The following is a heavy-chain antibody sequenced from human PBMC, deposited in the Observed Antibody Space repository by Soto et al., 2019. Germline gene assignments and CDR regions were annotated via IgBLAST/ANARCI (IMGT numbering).Heavy chain of an antibody. J-gene: IGHJ3*02. CDR1: GLTFSTYA. CDR3: VRPLMYGVFDASDS. D-gene: IGHD4-17*01. CDR2: LTPSGGET. Sequence: PGWSLRLSCVASGLTFSTYAMSWVRQAPGKGMEWVSALTPSGGETYYADSVKGRFTISRDNSMNALYLQMNSLRIEDTAVYYCVRPLMYGVFDASDSWGQRKM. V-gene: IGHV3-23*01.